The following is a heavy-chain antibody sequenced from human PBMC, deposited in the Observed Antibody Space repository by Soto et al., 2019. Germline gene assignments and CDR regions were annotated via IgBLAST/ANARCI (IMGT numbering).Heavy chain of an antibody. CDR1: GGSISSGDYY. Sequence: SETLSLTCTVSGGSISSGDYYWSWIRQPPGKGLEWIGYIYYSGSTYYNPSLKSRVTISVDTSKNQFSLKLSSVTAADTAVYYCARLGSSAGGFDYWCQGTLVTVSS. CDR2: IYYSGST. J-gene: IGHJ4*02. D-gene: IGHD6-13*01. V-gene: IGHV4-30-4*01. CDR3: ARLGSSAGGFDY.